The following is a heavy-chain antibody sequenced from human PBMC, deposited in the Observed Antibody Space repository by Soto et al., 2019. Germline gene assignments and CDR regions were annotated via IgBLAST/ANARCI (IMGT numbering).Heavy chain of an antibody. CDR3: AKGITDTGGYYYYSMDV. Sequence: PGGSLRLSCATSGFTFSSYAMSWVRQAPGKGLEWVSAISGSGGSTYSADSVKGRFTISRDNSKNILYLQMNSLRAEDTAVYYCAKGITDTGGYYYYSMDVWGQGTAVTVSS. CDR1: GFTFSSYA. J-gene: IGHJ6*02. V-gene: IGHV3-23*01. CDR2: ISGSGGST. D-gene: IGHD3-16*01.